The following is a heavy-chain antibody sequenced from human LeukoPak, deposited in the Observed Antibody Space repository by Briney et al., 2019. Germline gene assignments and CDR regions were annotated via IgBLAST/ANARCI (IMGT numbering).Heavy chain of an antibody. CDR2: INPNSGGT. V-gene: IGHV1-2*02. CDR1: GYTFTGYY. J-gene: IGHJ3*02. CDR3: ARVPGWELRTVDAFDI. Sequence: ASAKVSCKASGYTFTGYYMHWVRQAPGQGLEWRGWINPNSGGTNYAQKFQGRVTMTRDTSISTAYMELSRLRSDDTAVYYCARVPGWELRTVDAFDIWGQGTMVTVSS. D-gene: IGHD1-26*01.